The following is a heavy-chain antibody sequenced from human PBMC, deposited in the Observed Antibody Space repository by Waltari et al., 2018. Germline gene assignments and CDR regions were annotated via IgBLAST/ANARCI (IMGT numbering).Heavy chain of an antibody. CDR3: VAPWTI. V-gene: IGHV3-15*01. CDR2: MKDKSDGGTT. Sequence: EGQLVESGGGLVQPGGSVTLPCAASGFACRGAWMGWGRQVPGKGMEWVGRMKDKSDGGTTDYATPVKGRFTISRDDSKNLLSLEMNSLKTDDTGVYYCVAPWTIWGQGTLVTVSS. D-gene: IGHD3-3*01. J-gene: IGHJ4*02. CDR1: GFACRGAW.